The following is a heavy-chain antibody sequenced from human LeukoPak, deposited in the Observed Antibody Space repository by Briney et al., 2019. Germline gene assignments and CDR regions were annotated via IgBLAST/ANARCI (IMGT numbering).Heavy chain of an antibody. CDR1: GFTLTSYE. Sequence: GGSLRLSCAASGFTLTSYEMNWVRQAPGKGLEGVSYISSTGTTIYYADSVKGRFTISRDSAKNSVYLQMNSLRAEDTAVYYCARGAVGADYRGQGTLVTVSS. V-gene: IGHV3-48*03. CDR2: ISSTGTTI. J-gene: IGHJ4*02. CDR3: ARGAVGADY. D-gene: IGHD3-16*01.